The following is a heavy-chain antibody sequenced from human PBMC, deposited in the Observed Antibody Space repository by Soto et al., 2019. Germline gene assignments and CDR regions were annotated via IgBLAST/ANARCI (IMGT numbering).Heavy chain of an antibody. V-gene: IGHV1-2*02. Sequence: ASVKVSCKASGYTFTGYYMHWVRQAPGQGLEWMGWINPNSGGTTYAQKFQGRVTMTRDTSIRTAYMEQSRLRSDDSAVYYCGRGYTAMDFDYWGQGTLVTVSS. D-gene: IGHD5-18*01. J-gene: IGHJ4*02. CDR3: GRGYTAMDFDY. CDR1: GYTFTGYY. CDR2: INPNSGGT.